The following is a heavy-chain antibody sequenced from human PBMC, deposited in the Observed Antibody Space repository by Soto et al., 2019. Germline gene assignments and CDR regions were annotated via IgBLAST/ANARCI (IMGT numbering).Heavy chain of an antibody. CDR1: GYPLTTYA. J-gene: IGHJ4*02. V-gene: IGHV1-3*01. CDR2: INAGHGNR. D-gene: IGHD1-20*01. Sequence: XPVKVACKASGYPLTTYAIQWVRQAPGQRLEWMGWINAGHGNRKYSQNFQGRVTITRDTSASTAYMELSSLRSEDTAVYYCARDAITGTATLDYCGQRTLVTVSS. CDR3: ARDAITGTATLDY.